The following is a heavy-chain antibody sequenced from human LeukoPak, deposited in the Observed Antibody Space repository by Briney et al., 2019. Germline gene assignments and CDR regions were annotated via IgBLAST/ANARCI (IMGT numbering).Heavy chain of an antibody. D-gene: IGHD3-22*01. Sequence: GGSLRLSCAASGFIFNNYGLIWVRQAPGKGLEWVSAISNDGGGTQYADFVEGRFTISRDNSKNTLFLQMGSLRAEDTALYYCAKGSSGYFADLWGQGTPVRVSS. V-gene: IGHV3-23*01. CDR2: ISNDGGGT. CDR1: GFIFNNYG. CDR3: AKGSSGYFADL. J-gene: IGHJ5*02.